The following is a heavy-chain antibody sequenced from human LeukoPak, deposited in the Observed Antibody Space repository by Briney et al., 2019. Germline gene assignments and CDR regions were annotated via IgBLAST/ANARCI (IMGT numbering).Heavy chain of an antibody. CDR1: GYTFTSYY. J-gene: IGHJ6*02. V-gene: IGHV1-46*01. CDR3: ARERAPWEPTPLGYYGMDV. Sequence: ASVKVFCKASGYTFTSYYMHWVRQAPGQGLEWMGIINPSGGSTSYAQKFQGRVTMTRDTSTSTVYMELSSLRSEDTAVYYCARERAPWEPTPLGYYGMDVWGQGTTVTVSS. D-gene: IGHD1-26*01. CDR2: INPSGGST.